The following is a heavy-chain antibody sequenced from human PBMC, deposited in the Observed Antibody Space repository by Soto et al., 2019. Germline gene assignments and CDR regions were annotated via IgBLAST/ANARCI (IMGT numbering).Heavy chain of an antibody. CDR1: GFTFSSYG. D-gene: IGHD1-26*01. CDR2: IWYDGSNK. CDR3: AREEVGADYGDYYYGMDV. V-gene: IGHV3-33*01. Sequence: PGGSLRLSCAASGFTFSSYGMHWVRQAPGKGLEWVAVIWYDGSNKYYADSVKGRFTISRDNSKSTLYLQMNSLRAEDTAVYYCAREEVGADYGDYYYGMDVWGQGTTVTVSS. J-gene: IGHJ6*02.